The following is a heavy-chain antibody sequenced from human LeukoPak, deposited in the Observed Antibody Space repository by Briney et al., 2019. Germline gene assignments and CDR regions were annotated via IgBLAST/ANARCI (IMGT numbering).Heavy chain of an antibody. CDR2: ISGSDGGT. CDR1: GFTFGSAA. CDR3: ARDRGSGAFDN. D-gene: IGHD2-8*02. V-gene: IGHV3-23*01. J-gene: IGHJ4*02. Sequence: GGSLRLSCVASGFTFGSAAMTWVRQAPGKGLEWVSGISGSDGGTYYADSVKGRFTISRDNSKNTLYLQMNSLRVEDTAIYYCARDRGSGAFDNWGRGTLVTVSS.